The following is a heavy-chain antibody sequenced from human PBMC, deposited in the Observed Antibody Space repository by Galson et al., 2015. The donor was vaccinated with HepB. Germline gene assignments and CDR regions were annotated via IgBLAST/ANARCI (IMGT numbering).Heavy chain of an antibody. Sequence: SLRLSCAASGFTFSSYAMSWVRQAPGKGLEWVSAISGSGGSTYYADSVKGRFTISRDNSKNTLYLQMNSLRAEDTAVYYCAKDPEYYDSSGTTDYWGQGTLVTVSS. J-gene: IGHJ4*02. CDR3: AKDPEYYDSSGTTDY. D-gene: IGHD3-22*01. V-gene: IGHV3-23*01. CDR1: GFTFSSYA. CDR2: ISGSGGST.